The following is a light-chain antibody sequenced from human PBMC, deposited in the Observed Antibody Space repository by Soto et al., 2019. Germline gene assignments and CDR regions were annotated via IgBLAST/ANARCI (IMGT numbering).Light chain of an antibody. CDR1: SSDVGGYNY. Sequence: QSVLTQPASVSGSPGQSITISCTATSSDVGGYNYVSWYQQHPGKAPKLMIYEVSNRPSGVSNRFSGSKSGNTASLTISGLQAEDEADYYCTSYTSSSLYVFGTGTKLTVL. CDR2: EVS. J-gene: IGLJ1*01. CDR3: TSYTSSSLYV. V-gene: IGLV2-14*01.